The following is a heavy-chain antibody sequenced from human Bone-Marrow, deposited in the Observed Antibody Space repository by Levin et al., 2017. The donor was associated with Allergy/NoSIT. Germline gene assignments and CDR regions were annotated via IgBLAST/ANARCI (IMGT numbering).Heavy chain of an antibody. CDR1: GSTFTRYY. Sequence: ASVKVSCKASGSTFTRYYLHWVRQAPGQGLEWMGIINPSAGNTGSAQKFRGRVTMTRDTSTTTFYMELSSLRSEDTAVYYCAREPVDTFYFDYWGQGTQLTVSS. V-gene: IGHV1-46*01. J-gene: IGHJ4*02. CDR2: INPSAGNT. D-gene: IGHD3-9*01. CDR3: AREPVDTFYFDY.